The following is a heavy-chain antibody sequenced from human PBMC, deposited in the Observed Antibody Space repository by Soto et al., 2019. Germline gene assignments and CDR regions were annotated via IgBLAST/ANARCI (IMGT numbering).Heavy chain of an antibody. CDR2: ISYDGSNK. CDR1: GFTFSSYA. CDR3: TTTVTYYYYYGMDV. V-gene: IGHV3-30-3*01. Sequence: QVQLVESGGGVVQPGRSLRLSCAASGFTFSSYAMHWVRQAPGKGLEWVAVISYDGSNKYYADSVKGRFTISRDNSKNTLYLQMNSLRAEDMAVYYCTTTVTYYYYYGMDVWGQGTTVTVSS. D-gene: IGHD4-17*01. J-gene: IGHJ6*02.